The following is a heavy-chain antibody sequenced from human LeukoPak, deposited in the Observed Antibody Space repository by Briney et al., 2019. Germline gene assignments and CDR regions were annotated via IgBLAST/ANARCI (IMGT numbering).Heavy chain of an antibody. Sequence: PSETLSLTCSVSGGSIRSYYWSWIRQPPGKGLEWIGYIYYSGSTNYNPSLKSRVTISVDTSKNQFSLKLSSVTAADTAVYYCATVVQGVHTYFGSWGQGNLVAVSS. CDR2: IYYSGST. V-gene: IGHV4-59*01. D-gene: IGHD3-10*01. CDR3: ATVVQGVHTYFGS. J-gene: IGHJ4*02. CDR1: GGSIRSYY.